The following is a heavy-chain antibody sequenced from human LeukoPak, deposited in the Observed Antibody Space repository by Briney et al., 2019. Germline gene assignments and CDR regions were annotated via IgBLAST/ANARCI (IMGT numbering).Heavy chain of an antibody. Sequence: GSLRLSCAASGFTFSSYGMSWIRQPPGKGLEWIGEINHSGSTNYNPSLKSRVTISVDTSKNQFSLKLSSVTAADTAVYYCARTQGVFDYWGQGTLVTVSS. J-gene: IGHJ4*02. CDR3: ARTQGVFDY. CDR1: GFTFSSYG. D-gene: IGHD3-16*01. V-gene: IGHV4-34*01. CDR2: INHSGST.